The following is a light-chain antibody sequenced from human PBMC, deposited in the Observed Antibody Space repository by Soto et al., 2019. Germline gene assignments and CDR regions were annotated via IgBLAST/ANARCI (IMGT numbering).Light chain of an antibody. J-gene: IGKJ2*02. CDR1: QSVSSY. CDR2: DVS. Sequence: IVLTQSPATLSLSPGERVTLSCRASQSVSSYLAWYQQKPGQAPRLLIYDVSNRATGIPARFSGSGSGTDFTLTISGLEPEDIAVYYCQQYNNWPPCTFGQGTKVDIK. V-gene: IGKV3-11*01. CDR3: QQYNNWPPCT.